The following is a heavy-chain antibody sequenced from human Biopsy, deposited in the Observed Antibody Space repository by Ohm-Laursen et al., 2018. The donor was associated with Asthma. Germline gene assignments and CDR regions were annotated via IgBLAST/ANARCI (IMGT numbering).Heavy chain of an antibody. CDR3: VRDKVVVVPGSKGPTDWFDP. J-gene: IGHJ5*02. Sequence: EASVKVSCKASGYTFSDYGIAWVRQAPGQGLEWMGWISGYNGDTKFAQNVKGRLSLTTDTSTSTAYMELRSLTSDDTAVYYCVRDKVVVVPGSKGPTDWFDPWGQGTLVTVSS. D-gene: IGHD2-15*01. CDR1: GYTFSDYG. V-gene: IGHV1-18*04. CDR2: ISGYNGDT.